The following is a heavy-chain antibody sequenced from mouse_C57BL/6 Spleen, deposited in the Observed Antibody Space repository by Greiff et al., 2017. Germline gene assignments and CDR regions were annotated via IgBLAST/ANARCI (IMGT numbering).Heavy chain of an antibody. CDR3: ARLDRFDY. V-gene: IGHV1-4*01. CDR1: GYTFTSYT. CDR2: INPSSGYT. J-gene: IGHJ2*01. Sequence: QVHVKQSGAELARPGASVKMSCKASGYTFTSYTMHWVKQRPGQGLEWIGDINPSSGYTKYNQKFKDKATVTADKSSSSAYMQLSSLTSEDSAVYYCARLDRFDYWGQGTTLTVSS.